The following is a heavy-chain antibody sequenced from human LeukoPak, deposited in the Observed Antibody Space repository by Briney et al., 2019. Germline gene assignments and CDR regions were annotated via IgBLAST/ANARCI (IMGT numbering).Heavy chain of an antibody. V-gene: IGHV1-46*01. D-gene: IGHD3-10*01. CDR2: INPSGGST. J-gene: IGHJ6*03. CDR3: ARDQNYYGSGSYWRNYYYYYMDV. Sequence: ASVKVSCKASGYTFTGYYMHWVRQAPGQGLEWMGIINPSGGSTSYAQKFQGRVTMTRDTSTSTVYMELSSLRSEDTAVYYCARDQNYYGSGSYWRNYYYYYMDVWGKGTTVTISS. CDR1: GYTFTGYY.